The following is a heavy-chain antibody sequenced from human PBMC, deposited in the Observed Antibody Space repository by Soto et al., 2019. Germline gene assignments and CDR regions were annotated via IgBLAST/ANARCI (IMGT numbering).Heavy chain of an antibody. CDR3: ALPSCGGDCYSPFDY. CDR1: GVGLSTYA. D-gene: IGHD2-21*02. Sequence: EVQLLVSGGGFVQPGGSLRLSCTASGVGLSTYAISWVRQGPGKGLEWVSVISGNSGKTDYADSVKGRFSISRDKSENTVYLQMNRLRAEDTAVYYCALPSCGGDCYSPFDYWGQGTLVTVSS. V-gene: IGHV3-23*01. J-gene: IGHJ4*02. CDR2: ISGNSGKT.